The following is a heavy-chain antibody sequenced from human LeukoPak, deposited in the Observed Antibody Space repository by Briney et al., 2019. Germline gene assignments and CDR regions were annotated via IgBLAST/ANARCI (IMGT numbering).Heavy chain of an antibody. CDR1: GFPFSSYW. CDR2: IKQDGSKK. V-gene: IGHV3-7*01. CDR3: ARTQTAYCGGDCYSNDAFDI. D-gene: IGHD2-21*02. Sequence: PGGSLRLSCVASGFPFSSYWMTWVRQAPGKGLEWVANIKQDGSKKSYADSVKGRFTISRDNSKNTLYLQMNSLRAEDTAVYYCARTQTAYCGGDCYSNDAFDIWGQGTMVTVSS. J-gene: IGHJ3*02.